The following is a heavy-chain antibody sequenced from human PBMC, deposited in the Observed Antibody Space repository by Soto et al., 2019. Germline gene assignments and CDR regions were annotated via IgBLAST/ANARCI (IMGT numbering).Heavy chain of an antibody. Sequence: QVQLVESGGGVVQPGRSLRLSCAASGFTFSNYAIHWVRQAPGKGLEWVAVLSFDGNNIHYADSVKGRFTVSRDNSKNTLFLQMNSLRPEDTALDYCARGPIGDAAMVTNYFDYWGQGTLVTVSS. V-gene: IGHV3-30-3*01. CDR2: LSFDGNNI. D-gene: IGHD5-18*01. CDR3: ARGPIGDAAMVTNYFDY. CDR1: GFTFSNYA. J-gene: IGHJ4*02.